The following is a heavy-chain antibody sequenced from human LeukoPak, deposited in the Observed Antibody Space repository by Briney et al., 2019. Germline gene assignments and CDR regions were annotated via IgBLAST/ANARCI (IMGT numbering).Heavy chain of an antibody. D-gene: IGHD1-26*01. CDR1: GFTFSNYA. J-gene: IGHJ3*02. V-gene: IGHV3-23*01. Sequence: GGSLRLSCAASGFTFSNYAMTWVRQAPGKGLQWVSTISGSAGSIYYADSVKGRFTISRDNSKNTLYLQMNSLRAEDTAVYYCAKDRGPYSGSYSDAFDIWGQGTMVTVSS. CDR2: ISGSAGSI. CDR3: AKDRGPYSGSYSDAFDI.